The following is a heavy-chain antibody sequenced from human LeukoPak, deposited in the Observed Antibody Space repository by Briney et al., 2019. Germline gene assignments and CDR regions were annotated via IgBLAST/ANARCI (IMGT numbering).Heavy chain of an antibody. CDR2: INHRGST. J-gene: IGHJ4*02. Sequence: SETLSLTCAVYGGSFSGYYWSWIRQPPGKGLEWMGEINHRGSTNYNPSLKSRVTISVDTSKNQFSLKLSSVTAADTAVYYCARSILPDYWGQGTLVTVSS. CDR1: GGSFSGYY. V-gene: IGHV4-34*01. CDR3: ARSILPDY.